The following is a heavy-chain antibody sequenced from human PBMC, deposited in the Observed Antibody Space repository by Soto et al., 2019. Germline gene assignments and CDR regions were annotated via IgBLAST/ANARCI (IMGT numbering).Heavy chain of an antibody. J-gene: IGHJ4*02. CDR3: ARGFYNWHYVGAY. CDR1: GYTFTSYD. V-gene: IGHV1-8*01. CDR2: MNPNSGST. Sequence: QVQLVQSGAEVKKPGASVKVSCRTSGYTFTSYDITWVRQATGQGLEWVGWMNPNSGSTGYAQKFQGRVTMTRNTSISTAYMELSSLRSEDTAVYYCARGFYNWHYVGAYWGQGTLVTVSS. D-gene: IGHD1-7*01.